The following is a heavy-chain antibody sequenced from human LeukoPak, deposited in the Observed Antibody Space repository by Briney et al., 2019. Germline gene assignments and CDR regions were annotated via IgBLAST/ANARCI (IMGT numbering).Heavy chain of an antibody. CDR1: GGTFSNYP. Sequence: SVKVSCKASGGTFSNYPITWVRQAPGQRLEWMGGIIPIFGTANYAQKFQGRLTITADESTTTAYMELSSLRSGDTAVYYCAREVNYYDSTAYSTFYFHYGMDVWGQGTSVTVSS. J-gene: IGHJ6*02. CDR2: IIPIFGTA. CDR3: AREVNYYDSTAYSTFYFHYGMDV. D-gene: IGHD3-22*01. V-gene: IGHV1-69*13.